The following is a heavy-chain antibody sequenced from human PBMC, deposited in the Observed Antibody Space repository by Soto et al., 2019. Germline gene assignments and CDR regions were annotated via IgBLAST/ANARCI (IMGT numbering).Heavy chain of an antibody. CDR3: ARSTNDYGDRH. Sequence: QVQLVQSGAEVKKPGSSLKVSCKASGSTFTSYDINWVRPATGQGLEWMGWMNPDSGNTGYAQKFQGRVTMTRNTSMSTAYMELSSLRSEDTAVYYCARSTNDYGDRHWGQGTLVTVSS. D-gene: IGHD4-17*01. V-gene: IGHV1-8*01. CDR1: GSTFTSYD. J-gene: IGHJ4*02. CDR2: MNPDSGNT.